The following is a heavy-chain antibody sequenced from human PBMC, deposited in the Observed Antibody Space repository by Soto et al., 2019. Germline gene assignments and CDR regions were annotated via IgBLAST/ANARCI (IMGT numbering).Heavy chain of an antibody. J-gene: IGHJ5*02. CDR1: GFTFSSYG. CDR2: ISYDGSNK. CDR3: AKDDAYIAAAGTRGYNWFDP. D-gene: IGHD6-13*01. V-gene: IGHV3-30*18. Sequence: GGSLRLSCAASGFTFSSYGMHWVRQAPGKGLEWVAVISYDGSNKYYADSVKGRFTISRDNSKNTLYLQMNSLIAEDTAVYYCAKDDAYIAAAGTRGYNWFDPWGQGTLVTVSS.